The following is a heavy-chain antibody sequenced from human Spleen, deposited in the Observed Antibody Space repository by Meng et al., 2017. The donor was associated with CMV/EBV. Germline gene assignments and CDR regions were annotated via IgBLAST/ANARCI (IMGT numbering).Heavy chain of an antibody. Sequence: ASVKVSCKASGYTFTGYYMHWVRQAPGQGLEWMGWINPNSGGTNYAQKFQGRVTMTTDTSTSTAYMDLRSLRSDDTAVYYCARADYYDSSGYMYHYAMDVWGQGTTVTISS. V-gene: IGHV1-2*02. CDR3: ARADYYDSSGYMYHYAMDV. CDR2: INPNSGGT. D-gene: IGHD3-22*01. CDR1: GYTFTGYY. J-gene: IGHJ6*02.